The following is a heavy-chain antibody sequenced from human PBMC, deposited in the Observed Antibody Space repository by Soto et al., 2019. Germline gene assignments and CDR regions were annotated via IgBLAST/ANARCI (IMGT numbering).Heavy chain of an antibody. V-gene: IGHV1-18*01. Sequence: QVQLVQSGAEVKRPGASLKVSCKASGYTLTSYGISWVRQAPGQGLEWMGWISAYNGNTDYAQKLQGRVTMTTDTSTSTAYLELRSRSSNATAVYYCARGAGGPCYDGVGVWGQGTTVTVSS. CDR1: GYTLTSYG. D-gene: IGHD1-1*01. CDR2: ISAYNGNT. CDR3: ARGAGGPCYDGVGV. J-gene: IGHJ6*02.